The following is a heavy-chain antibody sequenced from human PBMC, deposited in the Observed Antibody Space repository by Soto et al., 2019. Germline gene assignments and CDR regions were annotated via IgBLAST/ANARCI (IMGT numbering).Heavy chain of an antibody. J-gene: IGHJ6*02. CDR2: MNPNSGNT. V-gene: IGHV1-8*01. CDR1: GYTFTSYD. CDR3: ARWGPGDGDDFWSGYPPGMDV. Sequence: QVQLVQSGAEVKKPGASVKVSCKASGYTFTSYDINWVRQATGQGLEWMGWMNPNSGNTGYAQKFQGRVTMTRNTTISTAYMALSSLSSEDTAVYYCARWGPGDGDDFWSGYPPGMDVWGQGTTVTVSS. D-gene: IGHD3-3*01.